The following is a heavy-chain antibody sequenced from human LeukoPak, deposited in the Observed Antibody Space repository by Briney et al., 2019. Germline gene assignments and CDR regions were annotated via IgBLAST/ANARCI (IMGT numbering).Heavy chain of an antibody. V-gene: IGHV4-59*01. J-gene: IGHJ4*02. D-gene: IGHD6-13*01. CDR3: ARDNRFSSRWYGFDY. CDR1: GGSISSYY. CDR2: IYYSGST. Sequence: SETLSLTCTVSGGSISSYYWSWIRQPPGKGLEWIGYIYYSGSTNCSPSLKSRVTMSVDTSKNQLSLKLSSVTAADTAVYYCARDNRFSSRWYGFDYWGQGTLVTVSS.